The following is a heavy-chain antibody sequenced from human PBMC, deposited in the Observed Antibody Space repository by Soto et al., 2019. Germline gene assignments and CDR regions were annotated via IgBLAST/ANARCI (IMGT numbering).Heavy chain of an antibody. CDR2: INAGNGNT. Sequence: SVKVSCKASGYTLTRYSIHWVRQAPGQRLEWMGWINAGNGNTKFSQKFQGRVTITRDTSASTAYMELRGLRSEDTAVYYCAILGTYYFDNSDNYFDFWG. CDR3: AILGTYYFDNSDNYFDF. CDR1: GYTLTRYS. D-gene: IGHD3-22*01. V-gene: IGHV1-3*01. J-gene: IGHJ4*01.